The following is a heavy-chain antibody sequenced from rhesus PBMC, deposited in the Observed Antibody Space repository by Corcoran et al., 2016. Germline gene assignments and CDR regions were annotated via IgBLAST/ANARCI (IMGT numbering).Heavy chain of an antibody. CDR3: ASYCTGSGCYSWDFDY. CDR1: GYSISSGYY. CDR2: ISGSSGST. Sequence: QVQLQESGPGLVKPSETLSLTCAVSGYSISSGYYWGWIRQPPGKGLEYIGYISGSSGSTYYNPSLKSRYTISKDTSKNQFSLKLGSVTAADTAVYYCASYCTGSGCYSWDFDYWGQGVLVTVSS. J-gene: IGHJ4*01. D-gene: IGHD2-21*01. V-gene: IGHV4-99*01.